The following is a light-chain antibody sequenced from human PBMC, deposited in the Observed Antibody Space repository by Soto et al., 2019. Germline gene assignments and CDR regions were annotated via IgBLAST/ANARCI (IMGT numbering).Light chain of an antibody. J-gene: IGLJ1*01. Sequence: QSVLTQPPSVSGAPGQWVTISCTGSSSNIGAGYDVHWYQQLPGTAPKLLIYGNSNRPSGVPDRFSGTKSGTSASLAITGLQAEDEADYCCQSYDSSLSGYVFGTGTKVTVL. CDR1: SSNIGAGYD. CDR2: GNS. V-gene: IGLV1-40*01. CDR3: QSYDSSLSGYV.